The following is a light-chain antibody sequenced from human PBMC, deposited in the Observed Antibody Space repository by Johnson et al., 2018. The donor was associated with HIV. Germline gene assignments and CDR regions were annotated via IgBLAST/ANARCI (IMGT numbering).Light chain of an antibody. CDR2: ENN. V-gene: IGLV1-51*02. CDR3: GTWDSSLSVGYV. J-gene: IGLJ1*01. CDR1: SSNIGNNY. Sequence: SVLTQPPSMSAAPGQKVTISCSGSSSNIGNNYVSWYQQLPGTAPKLLIYENNKRPSEIPDRFSGSKSGTSATLGITGLQTGDEADYYCGTWDSSLSVGYVFGTGTKVTVL.